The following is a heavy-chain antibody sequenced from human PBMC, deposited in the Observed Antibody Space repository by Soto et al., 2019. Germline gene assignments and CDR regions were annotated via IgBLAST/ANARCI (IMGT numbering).Heavy chain of an antibody. CDR2: ISAYNGDT. CDR1: GYTFRSYG. J-gene: IGHJ4*02. V-gene: IGHV1-18*04. CDR3: ARDWSRYYDKSGLIWLY. Sequence: ASVKVSCKASGYTFRSYGISWVRQAAGQGLEWVGWISAYNGDTHYAPKFQDRITLTTETSTDTAYMELRSLRLDDTAVYYCARDWSRYYDKSGLIWLYLGQRSLVSGSS. D-gene: IGHD3-22*01.